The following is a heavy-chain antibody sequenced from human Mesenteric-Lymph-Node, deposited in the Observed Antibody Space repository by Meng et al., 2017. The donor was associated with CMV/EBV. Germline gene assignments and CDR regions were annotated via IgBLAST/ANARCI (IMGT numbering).Heavy chain of an antibody. D-gene: IGHD1-1*01. CDR1: GGSFSGYY. Sequence: SETLSLTCAVYGGSFSGYYWSWIRQPPGKGLEWIGEINHSGSTNYNPSLKSRVTISVDTSKNQFSLKLSSVTAADTAVYYCAITIPRMEDYYGMDVWGQGTTVTVSS. V-gene: IGHV4-34*01. J-gene: IGHJ6*02. CDR3: AITIPRMEDYYGMDV. CDR2: INHSGST.